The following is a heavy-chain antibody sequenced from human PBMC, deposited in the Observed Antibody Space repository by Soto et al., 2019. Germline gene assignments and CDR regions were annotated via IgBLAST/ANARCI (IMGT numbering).Heavy chain of an antibody. CDR1: GGSISSGGYY. V-gene: IGHV4-31*03. CDR2: IYYSGST. Sequence: QVQLQESGPGLVKPSQTLSLTCTVSGGSISSGGYYWSWIRQHPGKGLEWIGYIYYSGSTYYNPSLKSRVTISVDTSMNQLSLKLSSVTAADTAVYYCARGGGSYYATGNFDYWGQGTLVTVSS. D-gene: IGHD1-26*01. J-gene: IGHJ4*02. CDR3: ARGGGSYYATGNFDY.